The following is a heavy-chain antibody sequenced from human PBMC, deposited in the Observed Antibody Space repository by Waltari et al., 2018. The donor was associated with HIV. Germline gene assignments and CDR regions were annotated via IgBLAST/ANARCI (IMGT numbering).Heavy chain of an antibody. CDR2: IQQAGSEM. Sequence: EVQLVESGGGLVQPGGSLRLSCVASGCTFSSHWTSWVRQAPGKGLVWVANIQQAGSEMYYVASVNVRFPISGDNAKNSLYLQVNSRRADDTAVYYCARETSHPQLNAFGIWGQGTMVTVSS. D-gene: IGHD3-10*01. CDR1: GCTFSSHW. V-gene: IGHV3-7*01. J-gene: IGHJ3*02. CDR3: ARETSHPQLNAFGI.